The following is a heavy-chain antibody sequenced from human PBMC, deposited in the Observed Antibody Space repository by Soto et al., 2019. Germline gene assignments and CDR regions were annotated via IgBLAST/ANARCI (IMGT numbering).Heavy chain of an antibody. CDR1: GCTFSNYG. V-gene: IGHV3-30*18. J-gene: IGHJ4*02. D-gene: IGHD1-26*01. CDR2: ISDDGDKR. CDR3: AKARVRIVGANSFDY. Sequence: GGSLRLPCVGSGCTFSNYGMHWLRQPPGSGLERVALISDDGDKRYYADSVRGRLIISRDNSKDTLYLQMNSLGPDDTAVYFCAKARVRIVGANSFDYWGQGPPVSRLL.